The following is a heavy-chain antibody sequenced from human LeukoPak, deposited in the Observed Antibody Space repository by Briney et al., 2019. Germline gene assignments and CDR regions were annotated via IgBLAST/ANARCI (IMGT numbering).Heavy chain of an antibody. CDR2: IYYSGST. CDR3: AREWRGRYYYYYMDV. CDR1: GGSISSYY. J-gene: IGHJ6*03. V-gene: IGHV4-59*01. D-gene: IGHD2-15*01. Sequence: PSETLSLTCTVSGGSISSYYWSWIRQPPGKGLEWIGYIYYSGSTNYNPSLKSRVTISADTSKNQFSLKLSSVTAADTAVYYCAREWRGRYYYYYMDVWGKGTTVTVSS.